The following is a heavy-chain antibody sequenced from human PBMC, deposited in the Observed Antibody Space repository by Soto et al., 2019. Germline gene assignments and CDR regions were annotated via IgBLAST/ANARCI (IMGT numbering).Heavy chain of an antibody. CDR1: GVSISSGNYY. D-gene: IGHD2-15*01. Sequence: QVQLQESGPGLVKPSQTLSLTCTVSGVSISSGNYYWSWIRQHPGKGLEWIGYIFYSGSTYYNPCPLSRVTISVDTSKNQFSLKLSSVTAADTAVYYCARGGSGDIVVVAAIDYWGQGTLGTVSS. J-gene: IGHJ4*02. CDR2: IFYSGST. V-gene: IGHV4-31*03. CDR3: ARGGSGDIVVVAAIDY.